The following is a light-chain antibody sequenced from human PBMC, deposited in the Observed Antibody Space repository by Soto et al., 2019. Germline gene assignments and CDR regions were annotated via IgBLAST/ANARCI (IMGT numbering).Light chain of an antibody. CDR3: QQYNNWPRT. V-gene: IGKV3-15*01. Sequence: ETVLTQSPATLSLSPGERATLSCRASQSVSTDLAWYQHKPGQAPRLLIYGASTRATGIPARFSGSGSGTEFTLTISSLQSEDFAVYYCQQYNNWPRTFGQGTKVDIK. J-gene: IGKJ1*01. CDR1: QSVSTD. CDR2: GAS.